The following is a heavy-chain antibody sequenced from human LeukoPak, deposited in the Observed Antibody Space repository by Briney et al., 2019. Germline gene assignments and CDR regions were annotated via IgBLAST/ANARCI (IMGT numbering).Heavy chain of an antibody. CDR2: ISWNSGSI. CDR3: AKEVYYDSSSYYSSFDY. J-gene: IGHJ4*02. V-gene: IGHV3-9*03. D-gene: IGHD3-22*01. Sequence: PGRSLRLSCAASGFTFDDYAMHWFRRAPGKGLEWVSGISWNSGSIGYADSVKGRFTISRDNAKNSLYLQMNSLRAEDMALYYCAKEVYYDSSSYYSSFDYWGQGTLVTVSS. CDR1: GFTFDDYA.